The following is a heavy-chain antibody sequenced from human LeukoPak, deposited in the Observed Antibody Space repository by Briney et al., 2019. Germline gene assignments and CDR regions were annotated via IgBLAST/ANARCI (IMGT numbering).Heavy chain of an antibody. CDR2: IYYSGST. J-gene: IGHJ6*03. D-gene: IGHD1-26*01. V-gene: IGHV4-39*07. CDR3: ARDERATQRGVGYYYYMDV. Sequence: SETLSLTCTVSGGSISSSSYYWGWIRQPPGKGLEWIGSIYYSGSTYYNPSLKSRVTISVDTSKNQFSLKLSSVTAADTAMYYCARDERATQRGVGYYYYMDVWGKGTTVTVSS. CDR1: GGSISSSSYY.